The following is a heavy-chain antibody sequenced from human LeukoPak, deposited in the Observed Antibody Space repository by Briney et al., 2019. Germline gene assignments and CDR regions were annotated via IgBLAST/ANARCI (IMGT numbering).Heavy chain of an antibody. Sequence: PGRSLRLSCAASGFTFSSYAMHWVRQAPGKGLEWVAVISYDGSNKYYADSVKGRFTISRDNSKNTLYLQMNSLRAEDTAVYYCARDRRGYSYATTYYFDYWGQGTQVTVSS. CDR3: ARDRRGYSYATTYYFDY. J-gene: IGHJ4*02. V-gene: IGHV3-30-3*01. D-gene: IGHD5-18*01. CDR1: GFTFSSYA. CDR2: ISYDGSNK.